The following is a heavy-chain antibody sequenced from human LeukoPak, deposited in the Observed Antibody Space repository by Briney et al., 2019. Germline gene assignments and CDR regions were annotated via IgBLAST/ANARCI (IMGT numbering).Heavy chain of an antibody. Sequence: ASVKVSCKASGYTFTDYYIYLVRQAPGQGLEWMGWVITHSGDTNHAHKFQGRVTMTSDTSISTAYMDLNRIRSDDTAVYYCALLFSSTWYRFDSWGQGTLVTVSS. CDR2: VITHSGDT. CDR1: GYTFTDYY. J-gene: IGHJ4*02. CDR3: ALLFSSTWYRFDS. V-gene: IGHV1-2*02. D-gene: IGHD6-13*01.